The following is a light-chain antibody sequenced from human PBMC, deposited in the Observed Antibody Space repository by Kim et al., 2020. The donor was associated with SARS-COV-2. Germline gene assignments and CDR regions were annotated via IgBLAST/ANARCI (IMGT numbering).Light chain of an antibody. CDR3: QQYANWPFT. V-gene: IGKV3-15*01. Sequence: VSPGERATLSCRASQNVGTFLAWFQQKSGQPPRLLIFDGSARATGIPARFSGGGSGTDFTLTISSLQSEDSALYHCQQYANWPFTFGQGTKVEIK. CDR2: DGS. J-gene: IGKJ2*01. CDR1: QNVGTF.